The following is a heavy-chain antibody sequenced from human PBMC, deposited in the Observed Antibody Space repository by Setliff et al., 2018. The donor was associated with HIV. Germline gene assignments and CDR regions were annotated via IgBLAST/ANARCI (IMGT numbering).Heavy chain of an antibody. CDR1: GYSISSGYY. J-gene: IGHJ6*03. CDR3: AGEAWTSYRSSSGYYYYYMDV. Sequence: SETLSLTCAVSGYSISSGYYWGWIRQSPGKGLEWIGSIYHSGSTQYNPSLKSRVTISVDTSKNQFSLKLSSVTAADTAVYYCAGEAWTSYRSSSGYYYYYMDVWGKGTTVTVSS. CDR2: IYHSGST. V-gene: IGHV4-38-2*01. D-gene: IGHD6-6*01.